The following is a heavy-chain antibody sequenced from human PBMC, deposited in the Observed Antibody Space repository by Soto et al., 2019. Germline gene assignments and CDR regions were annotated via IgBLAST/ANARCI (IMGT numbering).Heavy chain of an antibody. V-gene: IGHV4-31*03. CDR1: GGSISSGGYY. Sequence: SETLSLTCTVSGGSISSGGYYWSWIRQHPGKGLEWIGYIYYSGSTYYNPSLKSRVTISVDTSKNQFSLKLSSVTAADTAVYYCARGNDYSNSQQFDYWGQGTLVTVSS. CDR3: ARGNDYSNSQQFDY. D-gene: IGHD4-4*01. CDR2: IYYSGST. J-gene: IGHJ4*02.